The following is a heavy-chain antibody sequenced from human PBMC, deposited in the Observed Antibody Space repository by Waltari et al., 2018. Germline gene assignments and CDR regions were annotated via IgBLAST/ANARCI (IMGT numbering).Heavy chain of an antibody. D-gene: IGHD3-10*01. Sequence: QVQLQESGPGLVKPSETLSLTCTVSGGSISSYYWSWIRQPAGKGREGSGRIYTSGCTNDTPSPKSRVTRSVDTSKNQFSLKLSSVTAADTAVYYCARSEGSGSYIRYWGQGTLVTVSS. J-gene: IGHJ4*02. CDR1: GGSISSYY. V-gene: IGHV4-4*07. CDR3: ARSEGSGSYIRY. CDR2: IYTSGCT.